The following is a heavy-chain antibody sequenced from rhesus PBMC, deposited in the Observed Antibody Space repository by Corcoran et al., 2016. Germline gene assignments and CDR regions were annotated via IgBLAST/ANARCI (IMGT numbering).Heavy chain of an antibody. D-gene: IGHD2-15*01. CDR3: ARVRNAPRWYFDL. CDR2: IDGNSAST. V-gene: IGHV4-73*01. CDR1: VGSISGYYY. J-gene: IGHJ2*01. Sequence: QVTLQQWGEGLGKSSETLSLTRAVYVGSISGYYYWSGIRQAPGKGLGWIGNIDGNSASTNYTPPLKNRVTISKDTSKNQFSLKLSSVTAADTAVYYCARVRNAPRWYFDLWGPGTPITISS.